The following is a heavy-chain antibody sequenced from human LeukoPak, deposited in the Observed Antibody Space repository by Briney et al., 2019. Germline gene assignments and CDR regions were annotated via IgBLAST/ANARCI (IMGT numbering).Heavy chain of an antibody. Sequence: PSETLSLTCTVSGGSISSYYWSWIRQPPGKGLEWIGYIYYSGSTYYNPSLKSRVTISVDTSKNQFSLKLSSVTAADTAVYYCARVDSSGYLGHAFDIWGQGTMVTVSS. CDR2: IYYSGST. V-gene: IGHV4-59*01. J-gene: IGHJ3*02. CDR1: GGSISSYY. CDR3: ARVDSSGYLGHAFDI. D-gene: IGHD3-22*01.